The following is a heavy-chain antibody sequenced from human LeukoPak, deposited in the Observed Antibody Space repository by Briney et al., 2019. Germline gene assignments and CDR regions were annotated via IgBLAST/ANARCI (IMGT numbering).Heavy chain of an antibody. V-gene: IGHV4-38-2*01. D-gene: IGHD4-17*01. CDR2: IYHSGST. CDR1: GYSISSGYY. Sequence: PSETLSLTCAVSGYSISSGYYWGWVRQPPGKGLEWIGSIYHSGSTYYNPSLKSRVTISVDTSKNQFSLKLSSVTAADTAVYYCARLGKLRSPQAFHYWGQGTLVTVSS. J-gene: IGHJ4*02. CDR3: ARLGKLRSPQAFHY.